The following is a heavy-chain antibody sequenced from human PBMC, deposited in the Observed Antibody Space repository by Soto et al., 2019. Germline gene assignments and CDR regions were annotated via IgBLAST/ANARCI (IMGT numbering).Heavy chain of an antibody. Sequence: SETLALTCVVSGGSISTNNWLSWVRQPPGKGLEWIGEIYHSGSTKYNPSLKSRLTISIDKSKNQFSLTLTSVTAADTAVYYCAGTGGVNYWGQGALVTVSS. V-gene: IGHV4-4*02. J-gene: IGHJ4*02. CDR1: GGSISTNNW. CDR2: IYHSGST. D-gene: IGHD2-8*02. CDR3: AGTGGVNY.